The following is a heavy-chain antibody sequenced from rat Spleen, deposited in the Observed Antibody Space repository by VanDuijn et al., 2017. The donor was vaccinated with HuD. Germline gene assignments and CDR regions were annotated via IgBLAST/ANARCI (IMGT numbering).Heavy chain of an antibody. J-gene: IGHJ3*01. CDR1: GFTFNDYW. Sequence: EVHLVESGGGLVQPGRSLKLSCVASGFTFNDYWMTWIRQAPGKGLEWVASITNTGGTPYYLGSVKGRFTISRDIAKSTLYLQMDSLRSEDTATYYCARRNIGTTWFGYWGQGTLVTVSS. CDR2: ITNTGGTP. CDR3: ARRNIGTTWFGY. V-gene: IGHV5-31*01. D-gene: IGHD1-5*01.